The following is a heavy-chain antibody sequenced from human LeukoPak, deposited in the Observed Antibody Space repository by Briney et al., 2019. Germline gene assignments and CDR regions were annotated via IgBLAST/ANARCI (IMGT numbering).Heavy chain of an antibody. J-gene: IGHJ4*02. CDR3: ASNYASGSYFPSPDY. Sequence: PGGSLRLSCAASGFTFSNYEMNWVRQAPGKGLEWVSYISRSSGSSIYYADSVKGRFTISRDNSRDTLYLQMSSLRAEDTAVYFCASNYASGSYFPSPDYWGQGTLVTVSS. CDR1: GFTFSNYE. D-gene: IGHD3-10*01. CDR2: ISRSSGSSI. V-gene: IGHV3-48*03.